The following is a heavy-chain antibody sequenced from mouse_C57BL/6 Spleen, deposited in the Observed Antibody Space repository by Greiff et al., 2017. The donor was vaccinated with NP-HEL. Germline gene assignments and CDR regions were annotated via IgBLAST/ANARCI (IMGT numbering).Heavy chain of an antibody. CDR2: ISSGSSTI. J-gene: IGHJ2*01. D-gene: IGHD2-4*01. CDR3: ARRQVYDYDGYYFDY. V-gene: IGHV5-17*01. Sequence: EVQVVESGGGLVKPGGSLKLSCAASGFTFSDYGMHWVRQAPEKGLEWVAYISSGSSTIYYADTVQGRFTISRDNAKNTLFLQMTSLRSEDTAMYYCARRQVYDYDGYYFDYWGQGTTLTVSS. CDR1: GFTFSDYG.